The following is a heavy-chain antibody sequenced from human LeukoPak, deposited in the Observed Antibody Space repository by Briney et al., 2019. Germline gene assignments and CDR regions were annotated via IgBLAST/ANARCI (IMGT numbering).Heavy chain of an antibody. V-gene: IGHV1-46*01. CDR2: INPGGGST. CDR3: ARDSPHLRFGELLSGLDY. Sequence: GASVKVSCKASGYTFTSYYMHWVRQAPGQGLEWMGIINPGGGSTSYAQKFQGRVTMTRDTSTSTVYMELSSLRSEDTAVYYCARDSPHLRFGELLSGLDYWGQGTLVTVSS. D-gene: IGHD3-10*01. J-gene: IGHJ4*02. CDR1: GYTFTSYY.